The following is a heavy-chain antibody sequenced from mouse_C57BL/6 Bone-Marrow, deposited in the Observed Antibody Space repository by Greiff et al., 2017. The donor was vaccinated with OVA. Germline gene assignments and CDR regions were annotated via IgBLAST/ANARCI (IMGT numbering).Heavy chain of an antibody. D-gene: IGHD1-1*01. CDR3: ATVVADYFDY. CDR2: IDPSDSET. Sequence: VQLQQPGAELVRPGSSVKLSCKASGFTFTSYWMHWVQQRPIQGLEWIGNIDPSDSETHYNQKLKDKATLTVDKSTSTAYMQLSSLTSQNSAVYYCATVVADYFDYWGQGTTLTVSS. J-gene: IGHJ2*01. CDR1: GFTFTSYW. V-gene: IGHV1-52*01.